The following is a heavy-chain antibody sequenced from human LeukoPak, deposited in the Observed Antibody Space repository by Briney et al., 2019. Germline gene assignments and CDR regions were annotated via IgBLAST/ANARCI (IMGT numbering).Heavy chain of an antibody. CDR2: ISGSGGST. CDR1: GFTFSSYS. Sequence: PGGSLRLSCAASGFTFSSYSMNWVRQAPGKGLEWVSAISGSGGSTYYADSVKGRFTISRDNSKNTLYLQMNSLRAEDTAVYYCANPPITMVRGVHFDYWGQGTLVTVSS. D-gene: IGHD3-10*01. J-gene: IGHJ4*02. V-gene: IGHV3-23*01. CDR3: ANPPITMVRGVHFDY.